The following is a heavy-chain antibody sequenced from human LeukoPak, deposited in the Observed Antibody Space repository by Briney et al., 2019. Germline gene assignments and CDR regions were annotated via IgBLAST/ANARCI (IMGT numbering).Heavy chain of an antibody. Sequence: GGSLRLSCAASGFTFSSYWMSWVRKAPGKGMEWVANIKQDGSEKYYVDSVKGRFTISRDNAKDSLYLQMNSLRAEDTAVYYCARDRSYGSGSLDIDYWGQGTLVTVSS. CDR1: GFTFSSYW. D-gene: IGHD3-10*01. CDR2: IKQDGSEK. CDR3: ARDRSYGSGSLDIDY. J-gene: IGHJ4*02. V-gene: IGHV3-7*01.